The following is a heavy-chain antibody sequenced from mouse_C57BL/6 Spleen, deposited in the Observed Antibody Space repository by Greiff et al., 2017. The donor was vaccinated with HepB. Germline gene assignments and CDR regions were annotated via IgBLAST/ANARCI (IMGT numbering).Heavy chain of an antibody. CDR2: RWRGGST. V-gene: IGHV2-5*01. J-gene: IGHJ3*01. D-gene: IGHD1-1*01. CDR1: GFSLTSYG. CDR3: AKTGSSSAWFAY. Sequence: QVQLQQSGPGLVQPSQSLSITCTVSGFSLTSYGVHWVRQSPGKGLEWLGVRWRGGSTDYNAALMSRLSITKDNSKSQVFFKMNSLQADDTAIYYCAKTGSSSAWFAYWGQGTLVTVSA.